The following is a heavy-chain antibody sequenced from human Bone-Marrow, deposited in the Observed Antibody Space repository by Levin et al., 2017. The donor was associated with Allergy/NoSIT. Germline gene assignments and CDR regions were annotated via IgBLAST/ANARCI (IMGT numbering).Heavy chain of an antibody. CDR2: IASETDGGTA. CDR1: GFSFSKAW. D-gene: IGHD1-1*01. Sequence: KAGGSLRLSCAASGFSFSKAWMSWIRQAPGKGPEWIGRIASETDGGTAEFAAPVKGRFTISRDDSKSTLYLHMSSLETEDTAVYYCTAWVQFSNNWLDYWGQGALVTVSS. J-gene: IGHJ4*02. CDR3: TAWVQFSNNWLDY. V-gene: IGHV3-15*04.